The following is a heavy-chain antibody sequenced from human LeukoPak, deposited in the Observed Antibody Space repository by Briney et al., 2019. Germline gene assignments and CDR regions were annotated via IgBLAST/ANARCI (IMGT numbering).Heavy chain of an antibody. CDR1: GDSISSYH. D-gene: IGHD3-22*01. V-gene: IGHV4-59*08. CDR3: AGSSAFDAFDI. CDR2: ISYRGST. J-gene: IGHJ3*02. Sequence: SETLSLTCTVSGDSISSYHWSWIRQPRGKGLEWIGHISYRGSTNYNPSLKSRVTISVDTSKNQFSLKVSSLSAADTAVYYRAGSSAFDAFDIWGQGTMVTVSS.